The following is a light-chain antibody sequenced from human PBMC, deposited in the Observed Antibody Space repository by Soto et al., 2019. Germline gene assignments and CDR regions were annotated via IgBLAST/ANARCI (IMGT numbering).Light chain of an antibody. CDR3: SSYAGSNSYV. J-gene: IGLJ1*01. CDR2: EVT. CDR1: SSDVGVYNH. Sequence: QSALTQPPFASGSPGQSVTISCTGTSSDVGVYNHVSWYQQHPGKAPKLMIFEVTKRPSGVPDRFSGSKSGNTASLTVSGLQAEDEADYYCSSYAGSNSYVFGTGTKVTVL. V-gene: IGLV2-8*01.